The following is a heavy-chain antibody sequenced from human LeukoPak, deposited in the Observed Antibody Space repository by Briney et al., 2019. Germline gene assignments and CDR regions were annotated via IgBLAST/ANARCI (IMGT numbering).Heavy chain of an antibody. D-gene: IGHD3-3*01. CDR2: IYPGDSDT. Sequence: GESLKISCKGSGYSFTSYWIGWVRQMPGKGLKWMGIIYPGDSDTRYSPSFQGQVTISADKSISTAYLQWSSLKASDTAMYYCARSDFWSGYYTAYAFDIWGQGTMVTVSS. CDR1: GYSFTSYW. J-gene: IGHJ3*02. CDR3: ARSDFWSGYYTAYAFDI. V-gene: IGHV5-51*01.